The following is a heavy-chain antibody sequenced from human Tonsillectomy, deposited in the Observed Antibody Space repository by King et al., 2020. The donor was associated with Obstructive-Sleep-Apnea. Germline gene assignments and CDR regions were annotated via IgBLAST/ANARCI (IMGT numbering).Heavy chain of an antibody. V-gene: IGHV3-48*01. CDR3: ARYCSSTSCYGNYYYGMDV. CDR1: GFTFSTYS. D-gene: IGHD2-2*01. CDR2: ISSSTNTI. J-gene: IGHJ6*02. Sequence: VQLVESGGGLVQPGGSLRLSCAASGFTFSTYSMNWVRQAPGKGLEWVSYISSSTNTIYYADSVKGRFTISRDNAKNSLFLQMNSLRAEDTAMYYCARYCSSTSCYGNYYYGMDVWGRGTTVIVSS.